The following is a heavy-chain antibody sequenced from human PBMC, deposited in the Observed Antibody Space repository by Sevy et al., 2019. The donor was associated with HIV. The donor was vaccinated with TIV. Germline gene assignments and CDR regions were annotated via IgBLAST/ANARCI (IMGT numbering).Heavy chain of an antibody. CDR1: EFTFSTYA. V-gene: IGHV3-21*01. CDR3: AKRLVSWDGMDV. Sequence: GGCLRLSCAASEFTFSTYAMNWVRQAPGKGLEWVSFISSSSNYIYYADSVKGRFTVSRDNAKNLLFLQMNSLRAEDTAAYHCAKRLVSWDGMDVWGQGTTVPVSS. CDR2: ISSSSNYI. D-gene: IGHD1-20*01. J-gene: IGHJ6*02.